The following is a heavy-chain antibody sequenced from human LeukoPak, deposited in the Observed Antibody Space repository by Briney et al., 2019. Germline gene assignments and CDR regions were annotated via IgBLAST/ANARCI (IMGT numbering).Heavy chain of an antibody. Sequence: GGSLRLSCAASGFTFSSYGMSWVRQAPGKGLEWVSGINWNGGSTGYADSVKGRFPISRDNAKNSLYLQMNSLRPEDTALYYCADTGGSSWFPVAFDIWGQGTMVTVSS. V-gene: IGHV3-20*04. CDR1: GFTFSSYG. CDR3: ADTGGSSWFPVAFDI. D-gene: IGHD6-13*01. J-gene: IGHJ3*02. CDR2: INWNGGST.